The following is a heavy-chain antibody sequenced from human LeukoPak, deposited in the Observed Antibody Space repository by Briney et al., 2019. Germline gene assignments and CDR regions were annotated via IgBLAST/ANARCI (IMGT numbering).Heavy chain of an antibody. CDR2: IIPIFVPP. CDR3: ARGTYSGYTLPARDYYYYYMDV. J-gene: IGHJ6*03. D-gene: IGHD5-12*01. Sequence: ASVKVSCQVFGGTFSSYAISWVGQAPGQGLEGMGGIIPIFVPPNYAQKFQGRVTITTDESTSTAYMELSSLRSEDTAVYYCARGTYSGYTLPARDYYYYYMDVWGKGTTVTVSS. CDR1: GGTFSSYA. V-gene: IGHV1-69*05.